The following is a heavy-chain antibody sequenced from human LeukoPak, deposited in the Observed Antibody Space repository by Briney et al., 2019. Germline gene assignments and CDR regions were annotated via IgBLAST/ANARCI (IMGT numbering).Heavy chain of an antibody. CDR3: AREAALYTYGFRPSDY. J-gene: IGHJ4*02. CDR1: GFTCGTYS. Sequence: PGGSLRLSCAASGFTCGTYSMNWVRQAPGKGLEWVAYISRTVDTIYYADSVKGRFTISRDHAKNSIYLQMNSLRAEDTAVYFCAREAALYTYGFRPSDYWGQGTLVTVSS. CDR2: ISRTVDTI. D-gene: IGHD5-18*01. V-gene: IGHV3-48*01.